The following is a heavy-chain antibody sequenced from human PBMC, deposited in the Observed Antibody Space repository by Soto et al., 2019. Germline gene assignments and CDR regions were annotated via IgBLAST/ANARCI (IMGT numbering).Heavy chain of an antibody. CDR2: INPSGGST. CDR3: ARGGLLYSGYDPLFDY. D-gene: IGHD5-12*01. J-gene: IGHJ4*02. Sequence: ASVKVSCKASGYTFTSYYMHWVRQAPGQGLEWMGIINPSGGSTSYAQKFQGRVTMTRDTSTSTVYMELSSLRSEDTAVYYCARGGLLYSGYDPLFDYWGQGTLVTVSS. CDR1: GYTFTSYY. V-gene: IGHV1-46*03.